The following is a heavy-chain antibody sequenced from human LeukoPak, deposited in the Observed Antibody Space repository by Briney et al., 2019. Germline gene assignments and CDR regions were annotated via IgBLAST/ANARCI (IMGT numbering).Heavy chain of an antibody. J-gene: IGHJ3*02. CDR1: GGSISSSNW. D-gene: IGHD3-22*01. CDR2: IYHSGST. CDR3: ARVGTMIVVVTDAFDI. V-gene: IGHV4-4*02. Sequence: SGTLSLTCAVSGGSISSSNWWSWVRQPPGKGLEWIGEIYHSGSTNYNPSLKSRVTISVDKSKNQFSLKLSSVTAADTAVYYCARVGTMIVVVTDAFDIWGQGTMVTVSS.